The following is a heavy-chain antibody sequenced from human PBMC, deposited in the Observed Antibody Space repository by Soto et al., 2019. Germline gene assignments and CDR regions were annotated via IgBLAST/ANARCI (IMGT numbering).Heavy chain of an antibody. J-gene: IGHJ6*02. Sequence: LSLSCAASGFTFGTYTMNWVRQAPGKGLEWVSSIGTTSSYIYYADSVRGRFTISRDNAKDSLYLQMTSLRAEDTAVYYCARVMCGDCSSYYYYSMDVWGQGTTVTVSS. D-gene: IGHD2-21*02. CDR1: GFTFGTYT. V-gene: IGHV3-21*01. CDR2: IGTTSSYI. CDR3: ARVMCGDCSSYYYYSMDV.